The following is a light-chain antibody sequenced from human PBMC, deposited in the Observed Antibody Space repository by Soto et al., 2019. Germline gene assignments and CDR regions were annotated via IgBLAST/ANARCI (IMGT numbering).Light chain of an antibody. V-gene: IGLV2-14*03. CDR1: SSDVGRYDY. CDR2: GVT. Sequence: QSVMTQPASVSGSPGQSITISCTGTSSDVGRYDYVSWYQQHPGKAPKLIIYGVTSRPSGLSDRFSGSKSGNTASLTISGLQPEDEADYHCSSYTSSDTLVFGGGTKLTVL. J-gene: IGLJ3*02. CDR3: SSYTSSDTLV.